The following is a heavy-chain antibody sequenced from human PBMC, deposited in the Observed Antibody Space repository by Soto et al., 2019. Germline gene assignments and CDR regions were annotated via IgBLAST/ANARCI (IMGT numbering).Heavy chain of an antibody. D-gene: IGHD1-1*01. CDR1: GFTFSSFA. V-gene: IGHV3-30-3*01. CDR3: VKAPWNLAHTHYFHF. J-gene: IGHJ4*02. Sequence: QVRLVESGGGVVQPGRSLRLSCAASGFTFSSFAMHWVRQAPGKGLEWVAVITSDGTKEYYADSVRGRFTISRDNSGNTVYLHMNSLGGDDTAGYYCVKAPWNLAHTHYFHFWGQGTLVTVSS. CDR2: ITSDGTKE.